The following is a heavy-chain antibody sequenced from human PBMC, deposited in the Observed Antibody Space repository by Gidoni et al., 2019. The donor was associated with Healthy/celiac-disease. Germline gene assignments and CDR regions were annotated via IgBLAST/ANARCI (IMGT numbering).Heavy chain of an antibody. CDR1: GGSISSGGYY. Sequence: QVQLQESGPGLVKPSQTLSRTCTVSGGSISSGGYYWSWIRQHPGKGLEWIGYIYYSGSTYYNPSLNSRVTISVDTSKNQFSLKLSSVTAADTAVYYCARVAYGDYGTEYYYYYYGMDVWGQGTTVTVSS. D-gene: IGHD4-17*01. CDR3: ARVAYGDYGTEYYYYYYGMDV. J-gene: IGHJ6*02. CDR2: IYYSGST. V-gene: IGHV4-31*03.